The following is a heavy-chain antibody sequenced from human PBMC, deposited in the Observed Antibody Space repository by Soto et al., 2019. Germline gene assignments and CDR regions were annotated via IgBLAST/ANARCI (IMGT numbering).Heavy chain of an antibody. CDR3: AGRYAGNFAY. CDR2: IYYSGST. CDR1: GGSISNYY. D-gene: IGHD2-8*01. V-gene: IGHV4-59*01. J-gene: IGHJ4*02. Sequence: QVQLQESGPGLVKPSETLSLTCTVSGGSISNYYWSWIRQPPGKGLEWIGYIYYSGSTNYNHSLKSRVPISVDTSKNQFSLKLSSVTAADTAVYYCAGRYAGNFAYWGQGTLVTVSS.